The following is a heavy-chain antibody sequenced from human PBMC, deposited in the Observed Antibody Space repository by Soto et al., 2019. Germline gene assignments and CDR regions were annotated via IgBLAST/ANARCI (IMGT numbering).Heavy chain of an antibody. D-gene: IGHD4-17*01. CDR1: SGPDRSHN. V-gene: IGHV4-59*08. Sequence: QVQLQQSGPRLVKPSETLSLTCTVSSGPDRSHNWGWIRQPPGRGLEWIGYVYYTGDTAYNPSLRGRVTISADTSTNDISLTLNSVPAADTVVYYCVRQGIDYLHGLVDVWGQGTTVSVSS. J-gene: IGHJ6*02. CDR2: VYYTGDT. CDR3: VRQGIDYLHGLVDV.